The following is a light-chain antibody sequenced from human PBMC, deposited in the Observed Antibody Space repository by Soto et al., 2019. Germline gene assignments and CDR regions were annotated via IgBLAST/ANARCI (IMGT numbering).Light chain of an antibody. V-gene: IGKV3-20*01. CDR3: QQYGSSLFT. Sequence: EIVLTQSPGTLSLSPGERATLSCRASQSVSSSYLAWYQQKPGQAPRLLIYGASSRATGIPDRFSGSGSGTDFTLTISRLEPEEFAVYYCQQYGSSLFTFGQGKRLEIK. CDR1: QSVSSSY. J-gene: IGKJ5*01. CDR2: GAS.